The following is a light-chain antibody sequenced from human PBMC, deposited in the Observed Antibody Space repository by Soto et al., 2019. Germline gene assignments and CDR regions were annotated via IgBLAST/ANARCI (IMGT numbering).Light chain of an antibody. Sequence: QSALTQPPSASGSPGQSVTISCTGTSSDVGGYNYVSWYQQHPGKAPKLILYEVSKRPSGVPDRFSGSKSGNTASLTVSGLQAEDEADYYCQSYDSSLSGWVFGGGTKLTVL. CDR3: QSYDSSLSGWV. J-gene: IGLJ3*02. CDR1: SSDVGGYNY. CDR2: EVS. V-gene: IGLV2-8*01.